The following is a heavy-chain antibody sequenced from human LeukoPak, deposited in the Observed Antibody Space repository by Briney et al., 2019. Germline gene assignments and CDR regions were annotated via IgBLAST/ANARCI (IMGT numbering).Heavy chain of an antibody. D-gene: IGHD3-10*01. CDR3: ASSSGGSGSYRVY. J-gene: IGHJ4*02. V-gene: IGHV3-21*01. Sequence: GGSLRLSCAASGFTFSSYSMNWVRQAPGKGLEWVSSISSSSSYIYYAGSVKGRFTISRDNAKNSLYLQMNSLRAEDTAVYYCASSSGGSGSYRVYWGQGTLVTVSS. CDR2: ISSSSSYI. CDR1: GFTFSSYS.